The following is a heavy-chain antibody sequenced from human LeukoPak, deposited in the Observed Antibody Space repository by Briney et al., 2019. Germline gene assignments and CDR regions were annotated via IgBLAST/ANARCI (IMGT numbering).Heavy chain of an antibody. D-gene: IGHD4-17*01. J-gene: IGHJ5*02. CDR1: GGTFSSYA. Sequence: SVKVSCKASGGTFSSYAISWVRQAPGQGLEWMGGIIPIFGTANYAQKFQGRVTITADESTSTAYMELSSLRSEDTAVYYCARVTDHDYGDYFYDWFDPWGQGTLVTVSS. V-gene: IGHV1-69*13. CDR3: ARVTDHDYGDYFYDWFDP. CDR2: IIPIFGTA.